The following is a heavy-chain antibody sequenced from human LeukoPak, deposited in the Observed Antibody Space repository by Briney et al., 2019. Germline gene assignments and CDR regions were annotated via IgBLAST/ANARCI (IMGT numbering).Heavy chain of an antibody. V-gene: IGHV3-30*18. CDR2: ISYDGSNK. Sequence: GGSLRLSCAASGFTFSSYGMHWVRQAPGKGLEWVAVISYDGSNKYYADSVKGRFTISRDNSKNTLYLQMNSLRAEDTAVYYCAKDRYGDFYYHYGMDVWGQGTTVTVSS. CDR3: AKDRYGDFYYHYGMDV. J-gene: IGHJ6*02. CDR1: GFTFSSYG. D-gene: IGHD4-17*01.